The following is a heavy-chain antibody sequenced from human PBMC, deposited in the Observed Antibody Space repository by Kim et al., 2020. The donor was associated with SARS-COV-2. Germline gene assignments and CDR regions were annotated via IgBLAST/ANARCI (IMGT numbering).Heavy chain of an antibody. D-gene: IGHD3-3*01. Sequence: LKSRVTISVDTSKNQFSLKLSSVTAADTAVYYCARARNQAYYDFWQGFDYWGQGTLVTVSS. J-gene: IGHJ4*02. CDR3: ARARNQAYYDFWQGFDY. V-gene: IGHV4-59*01.